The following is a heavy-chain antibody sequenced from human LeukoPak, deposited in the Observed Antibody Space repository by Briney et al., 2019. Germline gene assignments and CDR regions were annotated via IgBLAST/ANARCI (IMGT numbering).Heavy chain of an antibody. Sequence: GASVNVSCKASGYTFTVYYMHWVRQAPGQGLEWMGRINPNSGGTNYAQKFQGRVTMTRDTSISTAYMELSRLRSDDTAVYYCARASRVEQWLIRALGNWGQGTLVTVSS. V-gene: IGHV1-2*06. CDR2: INPNSGGT. J-gene: IGHJ4*02. CDR3: ARASRVEQWLIRALGN. CDR1: GYTFTVYY. D-gene: IGHD6-19*01.